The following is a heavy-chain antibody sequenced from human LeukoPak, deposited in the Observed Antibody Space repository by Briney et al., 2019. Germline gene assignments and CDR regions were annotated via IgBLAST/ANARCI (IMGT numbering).Heavy chain of an antibody. V-gene: IGHV4-39*01. CDR3: ARQTLRLTEAFDI. CDR1: GGSISSSSYY. CDR2: IYYSGST. J-gene: IGHJ3*02. D-gene: IGHD4/OR15-4a*01. Sequence: SETLSLTCTVSGGSISSSSYYWGWIRQPPGKGLEWIGSIYYSGSTYYNPSLKSRVTISVDTTKNQFSLKLSSVTAADTAVYYCARQTLRLTEAFDIWGQGTMVTVSS.